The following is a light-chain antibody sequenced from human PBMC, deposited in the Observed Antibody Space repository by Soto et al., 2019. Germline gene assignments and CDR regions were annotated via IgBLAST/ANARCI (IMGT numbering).Light chain of an antibody. Sequence: QSALTQPRSVSGSPGQLVTISCAGTNSDVGAYNYVSWYQHHPGKAPKLIIYDVTKRPSGVPHRFSGSKSDSTASLTISGLQTEDEADYYCCSYAASYTSVIFGGGTQLTVL. V-gene: IGLV2-11*01. CDR1: NSDVGAYNY. CDR2: DVT. J-gene: IGLJ2*01. CDR3: CSYAASYTSVI.